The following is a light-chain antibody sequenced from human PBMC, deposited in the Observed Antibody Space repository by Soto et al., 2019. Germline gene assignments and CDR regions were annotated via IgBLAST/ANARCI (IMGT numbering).Light chain of an antibody. V-gene: IGKV3-15*01. CDR1: QSVGRD. CDR3: QQYNSYS. Sequence: EIVMTQSPATLSVSPGERATLSCRASQSVGRDLAWYQQRPGQAPRLLIYGASIRATGIPARFSGSGSGTEFTLTITSLQSEDFATYYCQQYNSYSFGQGTKV. CDR2: GAS. J-gene: IGKJ1*01.